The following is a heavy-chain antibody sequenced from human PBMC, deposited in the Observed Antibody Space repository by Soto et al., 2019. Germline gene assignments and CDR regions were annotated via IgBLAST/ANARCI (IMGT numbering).Heavy chain of an antibody. CDR1: GFTFSTYA. Sequence: EVQLLESGGGLVQPGGSLRVSCAASGFTFSTYAMNWVRQAPGKGLEWVSAISGSGGSSYYADTVKGRFTISRDNSRNTLFLEMNSLRAEDTAVYYCARQLLLYHTGMDVWGQGTTVTVSS. CDR3: ARQLLLYHTGMDV. J-gene: IGHJ6*02. V-gene: IGHV3-23*01. CDR2: ISGSGGSS. D-gene: IGHD2-2*01.